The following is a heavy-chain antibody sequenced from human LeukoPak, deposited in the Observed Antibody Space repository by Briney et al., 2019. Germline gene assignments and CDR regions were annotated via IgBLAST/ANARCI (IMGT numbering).Heavy chain of an antibody. D-gene: IGHD1-7*01. CDR1: GYIFDIYA. CDR2: NNTNTENP. Sequence: ASVKLSCKASGYIFDIYAMVCVRQTPGQGLELMGWNNTNTENPTYTQAFTGRFVFPLDTSVSTAYLQISSLKAEDTAVYYCARDYTLTLGTTTYFQHWGQGTLVTVSS. J-gene: IGHJ1*01. CDR3: ARDYTLTLGTTTYFQH. V-gene: IGHV7-4-1*02.